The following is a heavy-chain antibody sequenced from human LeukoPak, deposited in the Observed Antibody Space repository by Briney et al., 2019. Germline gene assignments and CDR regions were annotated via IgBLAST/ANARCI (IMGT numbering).Heavy chain of an antibody. D-gene: IGHD2-2*01. Sequence: PSETLSLTCAVYGGSFSGYYWSWIRQPPGKGLEWIGEINHSGSTNYNPSLKSRVTISVDTSKNQFSLKLSSVTAADTAVYYCPRRVVVVPAAILQSRYFDLWGRGTLVTVSS. V-gene: IGHV4-34*01. CDR3: PRRVVVVPAAILQSRYFDL. J-gene: IGHJ2*01. CDR2: INHSGST. CDR1: GGSFSGYY.